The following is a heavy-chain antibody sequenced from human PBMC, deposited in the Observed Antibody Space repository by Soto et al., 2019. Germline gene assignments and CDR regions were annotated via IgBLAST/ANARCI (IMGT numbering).Heavy chain of an antibody. D-gene: IGHD6-19*01. V-gene: IGHV1-2*02. J-gene: IGHJ4*02. Sequence: QVQLVQSGAEVKKPGASVKVSCEASGYTFIDYYMHWVRQAPGQGFAWMERISTKSGGTNYAQKFQGRVTMTWDTSLNTAYMELSSLMSEDTAVYYCARPPGYISDWYYFDLWGQGTLATVSS. CDR3: ARPPGYISDWYYFDL. CDR1: GYTFIDYY. CDR2: ISTKSGGT.